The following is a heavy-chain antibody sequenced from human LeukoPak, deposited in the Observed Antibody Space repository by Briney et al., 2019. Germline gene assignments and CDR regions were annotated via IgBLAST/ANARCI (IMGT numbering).Heavy chain of an antibody. Sequence: ASVKVSCKASGYTFTSYDINWVRQATGQGLEWMGWMNPNSGNTGYAQKFQGRVTMTRNTSISTAYMELSSLRSEDTAVYYCASQQDMGGEYFDYWGQGTPVTVSS. D-gene: IGHD3-16*01. CDR2: MNPNSGNT. CDR1: GYTFTSYD. CDR3: ASQQDMGGEYFDY. V-gene: IGHV1-8*01. J-gene: IGHJ4*02.